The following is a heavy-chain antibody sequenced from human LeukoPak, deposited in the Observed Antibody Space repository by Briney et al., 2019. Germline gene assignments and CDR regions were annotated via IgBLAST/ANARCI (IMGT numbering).Heavy chain of an antibody. CDR2: IYTSGST. J-gene: IGHJ4*02. Sequence: SETLSLTCAVYGGSFSGYYWSWIRQPPGKGLEWIGRIYTSGSTNYNPSLKSRVTMSVDTSKNQFSLKLSSVTAADTAVYYCARVPLGGTRGYFDYWGQGTLVTVSS. CDR3: ARVPLGGTRGYFDY. D-gene: IGHD3-10*01. V-gene: IGHV4-59*10. CDR1: GGSFSGYY.